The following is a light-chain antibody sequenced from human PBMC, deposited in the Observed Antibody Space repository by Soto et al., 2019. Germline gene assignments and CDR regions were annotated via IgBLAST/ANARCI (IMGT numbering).Light chain of an antibody. Sequence: QSVLTQPPSVSGAPGQRVTISCTGSSSNIGAGYDVHWYQQLPGTAPKLLIYANNNRPSGVPDRFSGSQSGTSASLAITGLQAEDEAHYYCQSYDSSLTTVFGGGTKLTVL. CDR3: QSYDSSLTTV. J-gene: IGLJ7*01. CDR2: ANN. CDR1: SSNIGAGYD. V-gene: IGLV1-40*01.